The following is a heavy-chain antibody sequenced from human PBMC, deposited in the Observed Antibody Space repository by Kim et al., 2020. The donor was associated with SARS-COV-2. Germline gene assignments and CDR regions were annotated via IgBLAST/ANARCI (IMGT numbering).Heavy chain of an antibody. CDR3: ARGEGADSYYYGMDV. Sequence: PSLKGRVPISVETSKNQFSRKLSSVTAAATAVYYCARGEGADSYYYGMDVWGQGTTVTVSS. V-gene: IGHV4-34*01. J-gene: IGHJ6*02. D-gene: IGHD1-26*01.